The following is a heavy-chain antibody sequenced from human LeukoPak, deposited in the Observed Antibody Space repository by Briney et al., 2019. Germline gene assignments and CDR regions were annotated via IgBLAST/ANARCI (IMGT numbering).Heavy chain of an antibody. V-gene: IGHV4-4*02. J-gene: IGHJ4*02. Sequence: SEALSLTCAVSGASISSSNWWSWVRQPPGKGLEWIGEIYHSGSTNYNPSLKSRVAISVDKSKNHFSLKLSSVTAADTAVYYCARASVATPYYFDYWGQGTLVTVSS. D-gene: IGHD5-12*01. CDR2: IYHSGST. CDR3: ARASVATPYYFDY. CDR1: GASISSSNW.